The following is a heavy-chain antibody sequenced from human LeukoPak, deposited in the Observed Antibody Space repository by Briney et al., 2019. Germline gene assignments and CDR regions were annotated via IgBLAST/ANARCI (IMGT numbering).Heavy chain of an antibody. Sequence: ASVKVSCKASGYTFTGYYMHWVRQAPGQGLEWMGWISAYNGNTNYAQKLQGRVTMTTDTSTSTAYMELRSLRSDDTAVYYCARDSPYYDILTGYDYWGQGTLVTVSS. D-gene: IGHD3-9*01. CDR1: GYTFTGYY. CDR3: ARDSPYYDILTGYDY. CDR2: ISAYNGNT. V-gene: IGHV1-18*04. J-gene: IGHJ4*02.